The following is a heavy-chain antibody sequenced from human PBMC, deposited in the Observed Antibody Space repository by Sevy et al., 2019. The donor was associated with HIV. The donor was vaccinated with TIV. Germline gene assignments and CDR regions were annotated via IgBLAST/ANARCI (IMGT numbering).Heavy chain of an antibody. CDR3: ARDRITYYYDSSGYYTSGYGMDV. J-gene: IGHJ6*02. CDR1: GFTFSNYG. D-gene: IGHD3-22*01. CDR2: IYSGTNT. V-gene: IGHV3-NL1*01. Sequence: GGSLRLSCAASGFTFSNYGIHWVRQAPGKGLEWVSVIYSGTNTYYADSVKGRFTISRDTSKNTLYLQMNSLRAEDTAVYYCARDRITYYYDSSGYYTSGYGMDVWGQGTTVTVSS.